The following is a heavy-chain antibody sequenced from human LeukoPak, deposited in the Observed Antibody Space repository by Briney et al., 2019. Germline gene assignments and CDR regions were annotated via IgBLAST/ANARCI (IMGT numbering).Heavy chain of an antibody. CDR2: IYYSGST. V-gene: IGHV4-59*12. CDR1: GGSISSYY. J-gene: IGHJ4*02. D-gene: IGHD5-12*01. CDR3: AKVFGPIRERAGESGYENSADY. Sequence: SETLSLTCTVSGGSISSYYWSWIRQPPGKGLEWIGYIYYSGSTNYNPSLKSRVTISVDTSKNQFSLKLSSVTAADTAVYYYAKVFGPIRERAGESGYENSADYWGQGTLVTVSS.